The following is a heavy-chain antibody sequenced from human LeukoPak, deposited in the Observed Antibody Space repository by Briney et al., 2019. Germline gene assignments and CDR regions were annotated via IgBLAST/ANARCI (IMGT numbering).Heavy chain of an antibody. V-gene: IGHV4-39*01. J-gene: IGHJ4*02. Sequence: SETLSLTCTVSGGSISSSSYYWGWIRQPPGKGLGWIGSIYYSGSTYYNPSLKSRVTISVDTSKNQFSLKLSSVTAADTAVYYCARHPANNIVATIYYFDYWGQGTLVTVSS. CDR1: GGSISSSSYY. CDR3: ARHPANNIVATIYYFDY. D-gene: IGHD5-12*01. CDR2: IYYSGST.